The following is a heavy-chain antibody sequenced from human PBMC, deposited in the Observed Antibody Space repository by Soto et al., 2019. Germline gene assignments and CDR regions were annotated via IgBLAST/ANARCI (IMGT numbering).Heavy chain of an antibody. V-gene: IGHV3-33*01. Sequence: GGSLRLSCAASGFTFSSYGMHWVRQAPGKGLEWVAVIWYDGSNKYYADSVKGRFTISRDNSKNTLYLQMNSLRAEDTAVYYCARDSDDSSGYIDYWGQGTLVTVSS. D-gene: IGHD3-22*01. CDR3: ARDSDDSSGYIDY. CDR1: GFTFSSYG. CDR2: IWYDGSNK. J-gene: IGHJ4*02.